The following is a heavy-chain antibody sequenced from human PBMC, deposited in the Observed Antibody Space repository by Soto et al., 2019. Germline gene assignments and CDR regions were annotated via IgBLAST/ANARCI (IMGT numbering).Heavy chain of an antibody. CDR2: INAGNGNT. D-gene: IGHD3-22*01. V-gene: IGHV1-3*01. J-gene: IGHJ4*02. CDR3: ARALYYYDSSRLDY. Sequence: ASVQVSCKASGYTFTSYDINWVRQATGQRLEWMGWINAGNGNTKYSQKFQGRVTITRDTSASTAYMELSSLRSEDTAVYYCARALYYYDSSRLDYWGQGTLVTVSS. CDR1: GYTFTSYD.